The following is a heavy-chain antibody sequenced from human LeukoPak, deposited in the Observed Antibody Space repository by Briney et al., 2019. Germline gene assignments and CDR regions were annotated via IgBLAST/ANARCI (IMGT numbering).Heavy chain of an antibody. D-gene: IGHD6-19*01. CDR2: ISAYNGNT. V-gene: IGHV1-18*04. CDR3: ARDGYSSGWYVAFDI. Sequence: EASVKVSCKVSGYTFTSYGISWVRQAPGQGLEWMGWISAYNGNTNYAQKLQGRVTMTTDTSTSTAYMELRSLRSDDTAVYYCARDGYSSGWYVAFDIWGQGTMVTVSS. CDR1: GYTFTSYG. J-gene: IGHJ3*02.